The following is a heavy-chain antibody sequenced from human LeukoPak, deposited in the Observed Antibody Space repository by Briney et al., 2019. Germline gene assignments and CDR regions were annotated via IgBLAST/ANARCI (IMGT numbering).Heavy chain of an antibody. CDR1: GFTFDDYA. D-gene: IGHD4-17*01. CDR2: ISWNSGSI. CDR3: AKDGTTVTTPPV. J-gene: IGHJ4*02. Sequence: PGGSLRLSCAASGFTFDDYAMHWVRQAPGKGLEWVSGISWNSGSIGYAGSVKGRFTISRDNAKNSLYLQMNSLRAEDTALYYCAKDGTTVTTPPVWGQGTLVTVSS. V-gene: IGHV3-9*01.